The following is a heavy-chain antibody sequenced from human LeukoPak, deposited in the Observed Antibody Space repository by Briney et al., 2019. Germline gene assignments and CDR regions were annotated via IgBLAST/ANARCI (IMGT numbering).Heavy chain of an antibody. Sequence: GGSLRLSCAASGFTFSDYWMSWVRQAPGKGLQWVANISQDGSDKYYPDSVKGRFTISRDNARNSLYLQMNSLRAEDTAVYYCARKYGDSRGYYYYYMDVWGKGTTVTVSS. D-gene: IGHD4-17*01. CDR3: ARKYGDSRGYYYYYMDV. CDR1: GFTFSDYW. J-gene: IGHJ6*03. V-gene: IGHV3-7*01. CDR2: ISQDGSDK.